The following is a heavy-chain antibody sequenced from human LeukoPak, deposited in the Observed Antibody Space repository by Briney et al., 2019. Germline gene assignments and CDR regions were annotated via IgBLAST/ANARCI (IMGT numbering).Heavy chain of an antibody. CDR2: INTDGRST. D-gene: IGHD1-7*01. Sequence: GGSLRLSCTASGFTFSNHWMNWVRQAPGKGLVWVSLINTDGRSTTYADSVKGRFTISRDNAKNTLYLQMNSLKNEDTAVYYCARDRLWNSLDSWGQGTLVTVSS. V-gene: IGHV3-74*03. CDR3: ARDRLWNSLDS. CDR1: GFTFSNHW. J-gene: IGHJ4*02.